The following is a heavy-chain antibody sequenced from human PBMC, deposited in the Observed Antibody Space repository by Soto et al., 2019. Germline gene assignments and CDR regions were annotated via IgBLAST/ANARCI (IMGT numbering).Heavy chain of an antibody. V-gene: IGHV3-23*01. CDR3: AKAMSDDDFWSGYGSFDY. D-gene: IGHD3-3*01. Sequence: AGSLRLSCAASGFTFSSYAMSWVRQAPGKGLEWVSAISGSGGSTYYADSVKGRFTISRDNSKNTLYLQMNSLRAEDTAVYYCAKAMSDDDFWSGYGSFDYWGQGTLVTVSS. CDR1: GFTFSSYA. CDR2: ISGSGGST. J-gene: IGHJ4*02.